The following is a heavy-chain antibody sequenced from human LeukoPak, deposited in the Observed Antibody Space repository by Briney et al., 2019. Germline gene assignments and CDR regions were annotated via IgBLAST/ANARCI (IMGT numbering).Heavy chain of an antibody. Sequence: ASVKVSCKASGYTFTSYYMHWVRQAPGQGLEWMGIINPSGGSTSYVQKFQGRVTMTRDTSTSTVYMELSSLRSEDTAVYYCAKAIGCSSTRCPYTYYYYGMDVWGKGTTVTVSS. CDR2: INPSGGST. CDR1: GYTFTSYY. D-gene: IGHD2-2*01. J-gene: IGHJ6*04. CDR3: AKAIGCSSTRCPYTYYYYGMDV. V-gene: IGHV1-46*01.